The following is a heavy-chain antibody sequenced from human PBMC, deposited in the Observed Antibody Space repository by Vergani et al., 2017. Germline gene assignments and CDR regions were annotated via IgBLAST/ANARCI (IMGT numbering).Heavy chain of an antibody. CDR1: GGSINPSSSF. D-gene: IGHD2-2*02. CDR2: INYVGRT. CDR3: ATIGYRRWGYYFDY. J-gene: IGHJ4*02. V-gene: IGHV4-39*01. Sequence: QLQLQESGPGLVKPSETLSLICTVSGGSINPSSSFWGWIRQSPGKGLEWIGSINYVGRTYYIPSLQSRATVFVDTYKNQFSLSLTSVTAADTAVYYCATIGYRRWGYYFDYWGQGILVTVSS.